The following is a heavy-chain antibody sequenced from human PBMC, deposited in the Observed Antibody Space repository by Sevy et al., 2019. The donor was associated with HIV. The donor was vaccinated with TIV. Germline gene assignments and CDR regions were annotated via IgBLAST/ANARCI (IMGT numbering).Heavy chain of an antibody. CDR2: IYYSGST. J-gene: IGHJ4*02. CDR3: ARDPGIAVAGEYYFDY. Sequence: SETLSLTCTVSGGSISSYYWSWIRQPPGKGLEWIGYIYYSGSTNYNPSRKSRVTISVDTSKNQFSLKLTSVTAADTAVYYCARDPGIAVAGEYYFDYWGQGTLVTVSS. D-gene: IGHD6-19*01. V-gene: IGHV4-59*13. CDR1: GGSISSYY.